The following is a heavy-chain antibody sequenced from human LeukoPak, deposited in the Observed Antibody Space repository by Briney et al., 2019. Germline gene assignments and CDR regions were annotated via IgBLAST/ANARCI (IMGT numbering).Heavy chain of an antibody. D-gene: IGHD6-13*01. CDR3: ARPGASSPGNWFAS. CDR1: GYTFTNHA. CDR2: IDTANGNT. J-gene: IGHJ5*01. Sequence: GASVKVSCKASGYTFTNHAMHWVRQAPGQGLERMGWIDTANGNTKYLQKFQGRVTITRDTSARIVYMELSSLRFEDTALYYCARPGASSPGNWFASWGQGSLVTVSS. V-gene: IGHV1-3*04.